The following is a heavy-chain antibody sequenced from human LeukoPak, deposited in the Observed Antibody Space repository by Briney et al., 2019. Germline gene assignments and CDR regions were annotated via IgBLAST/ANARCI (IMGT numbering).Heavy chain of an antibody. V-gene: IGHV3-7*01. CDR1: GFTLSSYW. D-gene: IGHD5-24*01. J-gene: IGHJ4*02. CDR3: ARAEWGWLQPYYFDY. Sequence: GSPLSLLCAASGFTLSSYWILWVRQAPARGLDWVANIKQDGSEKYYVDSVKGGFTISRDNDKNSLYLQMNSLRAEDTAVYYCARAEWGWLQPYYFDYWGQGTLVTVSS. CDR2: IKQDGSEK.